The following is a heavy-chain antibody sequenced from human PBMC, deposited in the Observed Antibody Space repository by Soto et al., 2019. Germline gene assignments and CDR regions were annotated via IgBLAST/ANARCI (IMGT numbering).Heavy chain of an antibody. V-gene: IGHV3-7*01. D-gene: IGHD6-13*01. CDR3: ARDGSSWYGSPEFDY. Sequence: GGSLRLSCAASGFTFSSYWMSWVRQAPGKGLEWVANIKQDGSEKYYVDSVKGRFTTSRDNAKNSLYLQMNSLRAEDTAVYYCARDGSSWYGSPEFDYWGQGTLVTVSS. CDR2: IKQDGSEK. CDR1: GFTFSSYW. J-gene: IGHJ4*02.